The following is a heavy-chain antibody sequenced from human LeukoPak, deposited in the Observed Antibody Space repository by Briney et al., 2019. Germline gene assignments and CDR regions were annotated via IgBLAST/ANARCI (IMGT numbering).Heavy chain of an antibody. Sequence: GGSLRLSCAASGFTFSTYWMHWVRQAPGKGLVWVSRINPDGTTTSYADSVKGRFTISRDNAKDTVYLQMNSLRAEDTAVYYCAKDEAHWGQGTLVTVSS. CDR3: AKDEAH. V-gene: IGHV3-74*01. CDR1: GFTFSTYW. CDR2: INPDGTTT. J-gene: IGHJ4*02.